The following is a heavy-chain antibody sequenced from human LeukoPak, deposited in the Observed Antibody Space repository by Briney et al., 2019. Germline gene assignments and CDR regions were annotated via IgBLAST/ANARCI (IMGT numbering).Heavy chain of an antibody. D-gene: IGHD1-26*01. V-gene: IGHV3-30*02. CDR1: GSTFSNYD. Sequence: PGGSLRLSCAASGSTFSNYDMHWVRQAPGKGLEWVSFIKYDESQIYYADSVKGRFTISRDNSKSTLYLQMSSLRSEDTAVYYCAKDAGRWDFDFWGQGTLATVSS. CDR3: AKDAGRWDFDF. CDR2: IKYDESQI. J-gene: IGHJ4*02.